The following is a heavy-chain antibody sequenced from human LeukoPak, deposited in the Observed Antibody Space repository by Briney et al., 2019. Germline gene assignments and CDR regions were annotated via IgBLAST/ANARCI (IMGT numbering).Heavy chain of an antibody. CDR3: ASDYDFWSGYYQNRGYFDY. D-gene: IGHD3-3*01. J-gene: IGHJ4*02. V-gene: IGHV3-7*01. CDR1: GFTFSSYW. Sequence: PGGSLRLSCAAPGFTFSSYWMSWVRQAPGKGLEWVANIKQDGSEKYYVDSVKGRFTISRDNAKNSLYLQMNSLRAEDTAVYYCASDYDFWSGYYQNRGYFDYWGQGTLVTVSS. CDR2: IKQDGSEK.